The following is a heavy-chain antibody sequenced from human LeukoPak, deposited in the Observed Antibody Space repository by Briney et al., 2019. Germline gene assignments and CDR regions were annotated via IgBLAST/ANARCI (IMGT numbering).Heavy chain of an antibody. J-gene: IGHJ4*02. CDR3: AKDRSGWTDLGYFDY. D-gene: IGHD6-19*01. CDR2: ISGSGGST. CDR1: GFTFSSYA. Sequence: PGGSLRLSCAASGFTFSSYAMSWVRQAPGKGLEWVSAISGSGGSTYYADSVKGRFTISRDNSKNTLYLQMYSLRAEDTAVYYCAKDRSGWTDLGYFDYWGQGTLVTVSS. V-gene: IGHV3-23*01.